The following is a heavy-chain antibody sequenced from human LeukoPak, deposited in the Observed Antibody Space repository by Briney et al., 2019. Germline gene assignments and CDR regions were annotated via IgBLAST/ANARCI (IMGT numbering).Heavy chain of an antibody. D-gene: IGHD6-19*01. J-gene: IGHJ6*03. V-gene: IGHV3-30*04. CDR2: ISYDGSEK. Sequence: PGESLKISCVASVFNFSNYAMHWVRQAPGKGLEWVAVISYDGSEKYYAESVKGRFTISRDNSKNTLSLQMSSLKAVDSAAFYCARSGSSGWVYYYYNYMDVWGKGTTVTVSS. CDR3: ARSGSSGWVYYYYNYMDV. CDR1: VFNFSNYA.